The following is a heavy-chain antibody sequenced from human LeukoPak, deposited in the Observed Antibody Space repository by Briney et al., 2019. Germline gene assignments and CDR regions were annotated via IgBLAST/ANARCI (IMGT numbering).Heavy chain of an antibody. J-gene: IGHJ4*02. D-gene: IGHD2-2*01. Sequence: GGSLRLSCAASGFTFSSYSMNWVRQAPGKGLQWVSAISGSGSSTYHADSVQGRFTTSRDNSKNTLYLHMVSLRAEDTAIYYCAKQRRALVVPSTLDYWGQGTLVTVSS. CDR1: GFTFSSYS. CDR3: AKQRRALVVPSTLDY. CDR2: ISGSGSST. V-gene: IGHV3-23*01.